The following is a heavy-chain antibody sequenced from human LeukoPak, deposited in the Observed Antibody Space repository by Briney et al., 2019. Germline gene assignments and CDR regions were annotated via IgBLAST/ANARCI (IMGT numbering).Heavy chain of an antibody. V-gene: IGHV3-30*18. CDR2: TSYDGRHK. J-gene: IGHJ6*02. Sequence: GGSLRLSCAASGFTFSNYAMHWVRQAPGKGLEWVAVTSYDGRHKYYAESVKGRFTISRDNSRNTLYLQMNTLRTDDTAVYYCAKDLGSSWLAYFYYYGMDVWGQGTTVTVSS. CDR1: GFTFSNYA. D-gene: IGHD6-13*01. CDR3: AKDLGSSWLAYFYYYGMDV.